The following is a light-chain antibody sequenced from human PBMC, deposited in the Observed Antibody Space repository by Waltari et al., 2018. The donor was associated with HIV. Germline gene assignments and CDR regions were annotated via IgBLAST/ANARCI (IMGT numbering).Light chain of an antibody. CDR2: GAA. Sequence: EIVMTQSPATLSVSPGERATLSCRASQSVSSNLAWYQQKPGQAPSLLSYGAATRATGIPARVSGGVSGTEFTLTISSLQSEDFAVYYCQQYNNWPLFTFGPGTKVDIK. V-gene: IGKV3-15*01. J-gene: IGKJ3*01. CDR1: QSVSSN. CDR3: QQYNNWPLFT.